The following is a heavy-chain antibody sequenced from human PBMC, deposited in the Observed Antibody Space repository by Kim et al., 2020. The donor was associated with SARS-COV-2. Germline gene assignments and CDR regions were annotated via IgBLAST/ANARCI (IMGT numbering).Heavy chain of an antibody. D-gene: IGHD2-15*01. V-gene: IGHV7-4-1*02. J-gene: IGHJ4*02. Sequence: ASVKVSCKTSGYTFTTYSMNWVRQAPGQGLEWMGWINTNTGNPTYAPGFRGRFVFSLDTSVSTAYLQISSLKAADTAVYYCATHLRWWWGQGTLVTVSS. CDR1: GYTFTTYS. CDR3: ATHLRWW. CDR2: INTNTGNP.